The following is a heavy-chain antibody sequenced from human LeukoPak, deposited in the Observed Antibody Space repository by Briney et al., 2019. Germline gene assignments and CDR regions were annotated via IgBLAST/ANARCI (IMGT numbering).Heavy chain of an antibody. Sequence: SETLSLTCTVSGGSISSGSYYWSWIRQPAGKGLEWIGRIYTSGSTNYNPSLKSRVTISVDTSKNQFSLKLSSVTAADTAVYYCARESYRGGVRVDYWGQGTLVTVSS. V-gene: IGHV4-61*02. D-gene: IGHD1-14*01. J-gene: IGHJ4*02. CDR1: GGSISSGSYY. CDR2: IYTSGST. CDR3: ARESYRGGVRVDY.